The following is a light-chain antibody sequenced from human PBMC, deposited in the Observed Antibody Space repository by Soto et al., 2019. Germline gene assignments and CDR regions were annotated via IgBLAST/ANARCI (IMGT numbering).Light chain of an antibody. CDR2: KNS. CDR1: SSNIGSNY. J-gene: IGLJ3*02. CDR3: AVWDDSLSGVV. V-gene: IGLV1-47*01. Sequence: QSAVTQPPSASGTPGQRVTISCSGSSSNIGSNYVYWYQHLPGTAPKVLIYKNSHRPSGVPDRFSGSKSDTSASLAISGLRSADEAHYYCAVWDDSLSGVVFGGGTKLTVL.